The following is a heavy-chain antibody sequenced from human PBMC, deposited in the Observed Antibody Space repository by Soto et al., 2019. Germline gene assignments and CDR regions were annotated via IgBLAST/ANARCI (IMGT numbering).Heavy chain of an antibody. CDR3: ASLQLERRGYYYGMDV. D-gene: IGHD1-1*01. Sequence: QVQLQESGPGLVKPSGTLSLTCAVSGGSISSSNWWSWVRQPPGKGLEWIGEIYHSGGTNYNPSLKSRVTISVDKSKNQFSLKLSSVTAADTAVYYCASLQLERRGYYYGMDVWGQGTTVTVSS. CDR2: IYHSGGT. V-gene: IGHV4-4*02. CDR1: GGSISSSNW. J-gene: IGHJ6*02.